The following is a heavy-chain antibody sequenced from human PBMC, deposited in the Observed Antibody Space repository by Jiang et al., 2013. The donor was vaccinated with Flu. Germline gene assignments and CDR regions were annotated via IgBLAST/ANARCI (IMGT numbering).Heavy chain of an antibody. Sequence: GSTYYADSVKGRFTISRDNSKNTLYLQMNSPRAEDTAVYYCARAGYYYGSGSSWWYFDLWGRGTLATVSS. D-gene: IGHD3-10*01. CDR2: GST. J-gene: IGHJ2*01. V-gene: IGHV3-66*01. CDR3: ARAGYYYGSGSSWWYFDL.